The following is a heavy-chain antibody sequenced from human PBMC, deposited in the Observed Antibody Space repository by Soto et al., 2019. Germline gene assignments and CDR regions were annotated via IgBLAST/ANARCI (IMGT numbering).Heavy chain of an antibody. V-gene: IGHV4-39*01. CDR3: ARQGSY. Sequence: QPPGKGLEWIGTTYFNVNTFYNPSLKSRLTISVDTSKNQISLRLTSVTAADTAVYYCARQGSYWGHGTLVTVSS. J-gene: IGHJ4*01. CDR2: TYFNVNT.